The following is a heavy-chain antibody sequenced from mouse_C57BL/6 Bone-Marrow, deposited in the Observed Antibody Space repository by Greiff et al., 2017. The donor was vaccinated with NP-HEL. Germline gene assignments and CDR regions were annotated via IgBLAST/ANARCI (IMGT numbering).Heavy chain of an antibody. J-gene: IGHJ2*01. D-gene: IGHD2-10*02. Sequence: VQLQQSGAELVRPGASVTLSCKASGYTFTDYEMHWVKQTPVHGLDWIGAIDPETGGTAYNQKFKGKAILTADKSSSTAYMKLRSLTSEDSAIYYCTRERYGTLDYWGQGTTLTVSS. CDR2: IDPETGGT. V-gene: IGHV1-15*01. CDR3: TRERYGTLDY. CDR1: GYTFTDYE.